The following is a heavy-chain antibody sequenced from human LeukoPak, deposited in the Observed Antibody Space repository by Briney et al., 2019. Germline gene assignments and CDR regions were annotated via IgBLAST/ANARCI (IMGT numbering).Heavy chain of an antibody. CDR2: INPNSGDT. J-gene: IGHJ4*02. CDR3: AKHYLTTFDY. D-gene: IGHD3-22*01. CDR1: GYTFTSYD. V-gene: IGHV1-8*03. Sequence: ASVNLSCKASGYTFTSYDINWMRQPTGQEPEWLGWINPNSGDTGYAQRFQGRVTITRDTSISTAYMELSNLRSEDTAVYYCAKHYLTTFDYGGQGTLVTVSS.